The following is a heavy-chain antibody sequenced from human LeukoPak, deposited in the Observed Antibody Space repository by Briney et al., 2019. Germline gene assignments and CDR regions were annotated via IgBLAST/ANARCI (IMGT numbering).Heavy chain of an antibody. V-gene: IGHV4-59*01. D-gene: IGHD2-2*01. CDR3: ARLKCISTTCPSRYVMDV. CDR1: GGSISSYY. Sequence: SGTLSLTCSVSGGSISSYYWSWIRQPPGKGLEYIGDIYYSGGTNYNPSLKSGGTISVEKYKDKFSLNRTSVTAADTAVYYCARLKCISTTCPSRYVMDVWGQGTTVTVSS. J-gene: IGHJ6*02. CDR2: IYYSGGT.